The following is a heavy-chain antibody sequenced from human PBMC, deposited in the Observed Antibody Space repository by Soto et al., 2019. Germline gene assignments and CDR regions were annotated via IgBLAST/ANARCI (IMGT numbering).Heavy chain of an antibody. D-gene: IGHD1-26*01. CDR1: GFSLTTNGVG. CDR2: IYRDDDK. V-gene: IGHV2-5*02. CDR3: AHTVARGAYWETFNY. J-gene: IGHJ4*02. Sequence: QITSKESGPTLVKPTQTLTLTCTVSGFSLTTNGVGVGWFRQPPGKALEWLALIYRDDDKRYRPSLKSRVTITKDNTKNQVVLTMTNMDPVDTATYYCAHTVARGAYWETFNYWGQGTLVTVSS.